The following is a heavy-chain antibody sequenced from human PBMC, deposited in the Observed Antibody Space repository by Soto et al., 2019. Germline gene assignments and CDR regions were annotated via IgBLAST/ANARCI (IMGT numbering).Heavy chain of an antibody. CDR3: VRRHVSATGIDWFDP. Sequence: ASVKVSCKASGYTFTSYGIHWVRQAPGQRLEWMGWINAANGDTKYSPKFQGRVTITRDTSASTAYMELSSLRSEDTAVYYCVRRHVSATGIDWFDPWGQGTQVTVSS. J-gene: IGHJ5*02. D-gene: IGHD6-13*01. CDR2: INAANGDT. CDR1: GYTFTSYG. V-gene: IGHV1-3*01.